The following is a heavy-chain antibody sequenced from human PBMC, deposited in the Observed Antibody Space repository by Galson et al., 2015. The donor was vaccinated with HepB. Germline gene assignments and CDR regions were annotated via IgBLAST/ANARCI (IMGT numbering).Heavy chain of an antibody. D-gene: IGHD2-2*01. CDR1: GYTFTSYA. CDR2: INTNTGNP. CDR3: ARGGYCSSTSCYRDAFDI. Sequence: QSGAEVKKPGESLRISCKASGYTFTSYAMNWVRQAPGQGLEWMGWINTNTGNPTYAQGFTGRFVFSLDTSVSTAYLQISSLKAEDTAVYYCARGGYCSSTSCYRDAFDIWGQGTMVTVSS. V-gene: IGHV7-4-1*02. J-gene: IGHJ3*02.